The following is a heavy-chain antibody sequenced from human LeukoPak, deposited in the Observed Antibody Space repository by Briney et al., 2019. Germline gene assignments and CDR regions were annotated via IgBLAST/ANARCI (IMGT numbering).Heavy chain of an antibody. Sequence: PGGSLRLSCAASGFTFSSYGMHWVRQAPGKGLEWVAFIRYDGSNKYYADSVKGRFTISRDNSKNTLYLQMNSLRAEDTAVYYCAKAGHSSGWYSPNAFDIWGQGTMVTVSS. CDR1: GFTFSSYG. J-gene: IGHJ3*02. V-gene: IGHV3-30*02. D-gene: IGHD6-19*01. CDR2: IRYDGSNK. CDR3: AKAGHSSGWYSPNAFDI.